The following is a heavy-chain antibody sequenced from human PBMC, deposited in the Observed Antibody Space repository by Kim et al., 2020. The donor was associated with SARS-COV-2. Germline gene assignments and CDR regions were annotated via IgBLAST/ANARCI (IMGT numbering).Heavy chain of an antibody. CDR2: IYTSGST. CDR3: AREGGNSGYFARFIDF. Sequence: SETLSLTCTVSGGSISSGSYYWSWIRQPAGKGLEWIGRIYTSGSTNYNPSLKSRVTISVDTSKNQFSLKLGSVTAAETAVYYCAREGGNSGYFARFIDFWGQGILVTVSS. D-gene: IGHD5-12*01. J-gene: IGHJ4*02. CDR1: GGSISSGSYY. V-gene: IGHV4-61*02.